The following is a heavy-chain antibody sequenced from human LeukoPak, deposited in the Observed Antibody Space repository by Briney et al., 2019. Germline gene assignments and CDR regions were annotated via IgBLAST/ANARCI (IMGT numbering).Heavy chain of an antibody. D-gene: IGHD4-17*01. J-gene: IGHJ6*03. CDR2: ISAYNGNT. Sequence: ASVKVSCKASGYTFTSYGISWVRQAPGQGLEWMGWISAYNGNTNYAQKLQGRVTMTTDTSTSTAYMELRSLRSDDTAVYYCARVDYGDYEFFYYYYYYMDVWGKGTTVTISS. CDR1: GYTFTSYG. V-gene: IGHV1-18*01. CDR3: ARVDYGDYEFFYYYYYYMDV.